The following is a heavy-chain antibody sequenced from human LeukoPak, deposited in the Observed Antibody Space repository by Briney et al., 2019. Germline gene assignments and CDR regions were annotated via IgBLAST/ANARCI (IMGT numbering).Heavy chain of an antibody. CDR1: GYTFTSYG. CDR3: ARADDTDYYDSSGYLDY. D-gene: IGHD3-22*01. J-gene: IGHJ4*02. Sequence: GASVKVSCKASGYTFTSYGISWVRPAPGQGLEWMGWISAYNGNTNYAQKLQGRVTMTTDTSTSTAYMELRSLRSDDTAVYYCARADDTDYYDSSGYLDYWGQGTLVTVSS. V-gene: IGHV1-18*01. CDR2: ISAYNGNT.